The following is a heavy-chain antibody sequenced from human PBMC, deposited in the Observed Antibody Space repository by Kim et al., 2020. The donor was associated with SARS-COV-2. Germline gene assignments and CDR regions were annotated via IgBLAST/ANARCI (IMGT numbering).Heavy chain of an antibody. J-gene: IGHJ4*02. CDR3: VKDVGGPSDS. D-gene: IGHD3-16*01. CDR2: RII. V-gene: IGHV3-74*01. Sequence: RIINHAGSGRGRFPISRDDATNTLYLQMNSLRPDDTAMYYCVKDVGGPSDSWGQGTLVTVSS.